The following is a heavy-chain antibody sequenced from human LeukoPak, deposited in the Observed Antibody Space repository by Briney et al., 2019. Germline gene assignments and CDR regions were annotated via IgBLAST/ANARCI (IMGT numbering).Heavy chain of an antibody. CDR2: IIPIFGTA. J-gene: IGHJ4*02. V-gene: IGHV1-69*05. Sequence: SVKVSCKASGGTFSSYAISWVRQAPGQGLEWMGGIIPIFGTANYAQKFQGRVTITTDESTSTAYMELSSLRSEDTAVYYCARDLLRGDYGDYLNLDYWGQGTLVTVSS. D-gene: IGHD4-17*01. CDR1: GGTFSSYA. CDR3: ARDLLRGDYGDYLNLDY.